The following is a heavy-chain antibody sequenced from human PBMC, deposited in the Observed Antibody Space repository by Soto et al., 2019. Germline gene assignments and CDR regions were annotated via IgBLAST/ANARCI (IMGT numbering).Heavy chain of an antibody. CDR1: GDSITSSSHY. Sequence: SETLSLTCTVSGDSITSSSHYWGWIRQPPGKGLEWIGEINHSGSTNYNPSLKSRVTISVDTSKNQFSLKLSSVTAADTAVYYCAREWSYYGSGNPYYGMDVWGQGTTVTVSS. V-gene: IGHV4-39*07. CDR2: INHSGST. CDR3: AREWSYYGSGNPYYGMDV. D-gene: IGHD3-10*01. J-gene: IGHJ6*02.